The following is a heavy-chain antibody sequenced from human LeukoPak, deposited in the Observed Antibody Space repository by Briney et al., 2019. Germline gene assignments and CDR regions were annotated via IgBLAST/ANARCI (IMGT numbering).Heavy chain of an antibody. CDR2: IYYSGST. V-gene: IGHV4-30-4*08. J-gene: IGHJ3*02. D-gene: IGHD3-22*01. CDR3: AGSSGYYKGRAFDI. Sequence: SETLSLTCTVSGGSISSGDYYWSWLRQPPGKGLEWIGYIYYSGSTYYNPSLKSRVTISVDTSKNQFSLKLSSVTAADTAVYYCAGSSGYYKGRAFDIWGQGTMVTVSS. CDR1: GGSISSGDYY.